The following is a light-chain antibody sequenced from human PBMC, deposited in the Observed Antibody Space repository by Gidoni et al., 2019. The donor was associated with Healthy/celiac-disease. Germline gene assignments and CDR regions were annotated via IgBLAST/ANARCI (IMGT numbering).Light chain of an antibody. V-gene: IGKV1-27*01. CDR2: AAS. J-gene: IGKJ3*01. CDR1: QCISNY. CDR3: QQYNSAPRT. Sequence: DIQMTQSPSSLSASVGDRATITCRASQCISNYLAWYQQKPGKVPKLLIYAASTLQSGVPARFSGSGSGTDFTLTISSLQVEDVATYYCQQYNSAPRTFGPGTKVDIK.